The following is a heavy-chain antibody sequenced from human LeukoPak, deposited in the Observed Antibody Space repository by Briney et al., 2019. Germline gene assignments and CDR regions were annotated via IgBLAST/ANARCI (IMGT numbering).Heavy chain of an antibody. CDR3: ARDSSSGWYYYYYYGMDV. Sequence: GGSLRLSCSASGFTFSSYGMHWVRQAPGKGLEWVAVIWYDGSNKYYADSVKGRFTISRDNSKNTLYLQMNSLRAEDTAVYYCARDSSSGWYYYYYYGMDVWGQGTTVTVSS. V-gene: IGHV3-33*01. CDR1: GFTFSSYG. J-gene: IGHJ6*02. D-gene: IGHD6-19*01. CDR2: IWYDGSNK.